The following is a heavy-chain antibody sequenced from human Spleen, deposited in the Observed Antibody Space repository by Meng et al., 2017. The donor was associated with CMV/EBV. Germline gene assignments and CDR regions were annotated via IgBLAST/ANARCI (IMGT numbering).Heavy chain of an antibody. CDR1: GYTFTGYY. J-gene: IGHJ4*02. CDR2: INPSGGST. Sequence: ASVKVSCKASGYTFTGYYMHWVRQAPGQGLEWMGIINPSGGSTSYAQKFQGRVTMTEDTSTDTAYMELSSLRSEDTAVYYCATFDSSGQPSDYWGQGTLVTVSS. V-gene: IGHV1-46*01. CDR3: ATFDSSGQPSDY. D-gene: IGHD3-22*01.